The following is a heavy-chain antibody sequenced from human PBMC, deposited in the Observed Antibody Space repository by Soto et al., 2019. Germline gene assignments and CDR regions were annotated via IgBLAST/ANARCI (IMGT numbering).Heavy chain of an antibody. Sequence: SETLSLTCAVSGGSISSCGYSWSWIRQPPGKGLEWIGYIYHSGSTYYNPSLKSRVTISVDRSKNQFSLKLSSVTAADTAVYYCARGSSARYYFDYWGQGTLVTVSS. J-gene: IGHJ4*02. CDR2: IYHSGST. CDR1: GGSISSCGYS. CDR3: ARGSSARYYFDY. D-gene: IGHD6-6*01. V-gene: IGHV4-30-2*01.